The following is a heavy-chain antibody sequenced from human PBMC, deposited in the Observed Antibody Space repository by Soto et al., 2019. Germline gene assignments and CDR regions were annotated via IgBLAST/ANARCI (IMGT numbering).Heavy chain of an antibody. CDR1: GYTFTSYA. D-gene: IGHD3-10*01. V-gene: IGHV1-3*01. CDR2: INAGNGNT. CDR3: ASSDYGSGNPKDYYYGMDV. Sequence: QVQLVQSGAEVKKPGASVKVSCKASGYTFTSYAMHWVRQAPGQRLEWMGWINAGNGNTKYSQKFQGRVTITRETSASTAYMELSSLRSEDTAVYYCASSDYGSGNPKDYYYGMDVWGQGTTVTVSS. J-gene: IGHJ6*02.